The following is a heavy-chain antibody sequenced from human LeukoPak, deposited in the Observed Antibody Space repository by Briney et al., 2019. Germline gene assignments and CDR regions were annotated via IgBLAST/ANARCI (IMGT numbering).Heavy chain of an antibody. CDR3: ARKDKGGGLEPDGVYYYYMDV. D-gene: IGHD1-1*01. J-gene: IGHJ6*03. V-gene: IGHV3-7*01. CDR2: IQPDGSEA. CDR1: GFTFSRTW. Sequence: GGSLRLSCAASGFTFSRTWMNWVRRVPGKGLEWVGNIQPDGSEAYYVDSVKGRFTISRDNAKNSLYLQMNSLRAEDTAVYYCARKDKGGGLEPDGVYYYYMDVWGKGTTVTVSS.